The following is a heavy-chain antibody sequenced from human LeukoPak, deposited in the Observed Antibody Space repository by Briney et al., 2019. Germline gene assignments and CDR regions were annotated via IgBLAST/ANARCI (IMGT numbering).Heavy chain of an antibody. V-gene: IGHV2-70*11. CDR3: ARIRADSSGWYVDY. J-gene: IGHJ4*02. CDR1: GFSLSTSGMC. D-gene: IGHD6-19*01. CDR2: IDWDDDK. Sequence: SGPTLVNPTQTLTLTCIFSGFSLSTSGMCVSWFRQPPGKALEWLARIDWDDDKDYSTSLKTRLTISKDTSKNQVVLTMTDMDPVDTATYYCARIRADSSGWYVDYWGQGTLVTVSS.